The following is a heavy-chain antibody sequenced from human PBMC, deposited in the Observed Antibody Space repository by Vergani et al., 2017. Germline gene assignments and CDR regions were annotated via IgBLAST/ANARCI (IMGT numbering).Heavy chain of an antibody. J-gene: IGHJ4*02. CDR1: GGSFSGYY. Sequence: QVQLQQWGAGLLKPSETLSLTCAVYGGSFSGYYWSWIRQPPGKGLEWIGEINHSGSTNYNPSLKSRVTISVDTSKNQFFLKLSCVTAADTAVYYCARARYDYVWGSYRYLNYFDYWGQGTLVTVSS. V-gene: IGHV4-34*01. D-gene: IGHD3-16*02. CDR3: ARARYDYVWGSYRYLNYFDY. CDR2: INHSGST.